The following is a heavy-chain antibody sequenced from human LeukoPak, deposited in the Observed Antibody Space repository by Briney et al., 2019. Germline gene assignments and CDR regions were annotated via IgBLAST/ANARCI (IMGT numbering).Heavy chain of an antibody. D-gene: IGHD3-3*01. CDR1: GGSIRSGSYY. V-gene: IGHV4-61*02. CDR3: ARDGPLGYEYYMDV. Sequence: SQTLSLTCTVSGGSIRSGSYYWSWIRQPAGKGLEWIGRIYTSGSTNYNPSLKSRVTIAVDTSKNQFSLKLSSVTAADTAVYYCARDGPLGYEYYMDVWGKGTTVTVSS. J-gene: IGHJ6*03. CDR2: IYTSGST.